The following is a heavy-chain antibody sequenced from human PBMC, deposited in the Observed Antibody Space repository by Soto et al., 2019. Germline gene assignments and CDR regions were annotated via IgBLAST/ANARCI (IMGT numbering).Heavy chain of an antibody. CDR3: ATAPIYGDYYDSSGYRVYYFDY. CDR1: GYTFTSYD. Sequence: ASVKVSCKASGYTFTSYDINWVRQATGQGLEWMGWMNPNSGNTGYAQKFQGRVTMTRNTSINTAYMELSSLRSEDTAVYYCATAPIYGDYYDSSGYRVYYFDYWGQGTLVTSPQ. D-gene: IGHD3-22*01. V-gene: IGHV1-8*01. CDR2: MNPNSGNT. J-gene: IGHJ4*02.